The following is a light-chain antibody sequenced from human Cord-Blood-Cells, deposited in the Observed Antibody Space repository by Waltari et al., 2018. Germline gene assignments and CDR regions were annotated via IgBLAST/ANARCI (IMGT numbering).Light chain of an antibody. J-gene: IGKJ3*01. V-gene: IGKV1-39*01. Sequence: DIQMTQSPSSLSASVGDRVTITCRASQSISSDLNWYQQKPGKALNLLLYAASSLQSGVASRFSGSGSGTDFTLTISSLQPEDFATYYCQQSYSTLSTFGPGTKVDIK. CDR1: QSISSD. CDR3: QQSYSTLST. CDR2: AAS.